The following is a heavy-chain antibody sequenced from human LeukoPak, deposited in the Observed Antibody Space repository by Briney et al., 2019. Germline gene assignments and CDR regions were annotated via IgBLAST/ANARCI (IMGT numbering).Heavy chain of an antibody. D-gene: IGHD6-13*01. V-gene: IGHV3-23*01. CDR1: GITFSSNA. J-gene: IGHJ4*02. CDR3: AKPERYGTTWYGRVDY. CDR2: ISTSGST. Sequence: GGSLRLSCAASGITFSSNAMSWVRQAPGKGLEWVSAISTSGSTYYADSVKGRFTISRDNSKNTLYLQMNSLRGEDTAVYYCAKPERYGTTWYGRVDYWGQGTLVTVSS.